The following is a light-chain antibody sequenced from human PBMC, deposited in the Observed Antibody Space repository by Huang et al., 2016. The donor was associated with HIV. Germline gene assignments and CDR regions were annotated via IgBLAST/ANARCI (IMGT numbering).Light chain of an antibody. CDR2: GAS. CDR3: QHYNKWPPWT. V-gene: IGKV3D-15*01. J-gene: IGKJ1*01. CDR1: QGVSNN. Sequence: IVMTQSPATLSVSPGERATLSCRASQGVSNNIAWYQQKPGQTPRLLIHGASTRATGIAAKFSGRGSGTDFTLTITSLQPEDSAVYYCQHYNKWPPWTFGPGTQVEI.